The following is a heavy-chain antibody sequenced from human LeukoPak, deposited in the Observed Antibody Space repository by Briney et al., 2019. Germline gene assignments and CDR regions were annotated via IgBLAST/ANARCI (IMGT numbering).Heavy chain of an antibody. J-gene: IGHJ6*03. CDR2: IKEDGSEK. CDR1: GFTFSSYW. Sequence: GGSLRLSCAASGFTFSSYWMGWVRQAPGKGLEWVANIKEDGSEKFYVDSVKGRFTISRDNAKNSLFLQMNSLRAEDTAVYYCAKAERDHYYYYMDVWGKGTTVTVSS. CDR3: AKAERDHYYYYMDV. D-gene: IGHD1-1*01. V-gene: IGHV3-7*01.